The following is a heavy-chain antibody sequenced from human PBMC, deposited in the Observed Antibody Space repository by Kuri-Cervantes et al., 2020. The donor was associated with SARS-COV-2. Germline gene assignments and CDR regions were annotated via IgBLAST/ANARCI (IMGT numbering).Heavy chain of an antibody. CDR3: ANDPNRIHY. V-gene: IGHV3-11*01. CDR2: INGDSTVI. D-gene: IGHD2/OR15-2a*01. J-gene: IGHJ4*02. CDR1: GFSFNDQY. Sequence: LSLTCAVPGFSFNDQYMSWIRQAPGKGLEWVSHINGDSTVIEYADSVKGRFIISRDNAKKTLYLQMNSLGAEDTAVYYCANDPNRIHYWGQGALVTVSS.